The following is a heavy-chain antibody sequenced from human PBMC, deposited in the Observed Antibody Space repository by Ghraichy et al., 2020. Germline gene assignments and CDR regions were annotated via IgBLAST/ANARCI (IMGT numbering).Heavy chain of an antibody. CDR1: GFTFSSYS. V-gene: IGHV3-21*01. CDR2: ISSSSSYI. D-gene: IGHD1-26*01. CDR3: ASSIVGASDC. J-gene: IGHJ4*02. Sequence: GESLNISCAASGFTFSSYSMNWVRQAPGKGLEWVSSISSSSSYIYYADSVKGRFTISRDNAKNSLYLQMNSLRAEDTAVYYCASSIVGASDCWGQGTLVTVSS.